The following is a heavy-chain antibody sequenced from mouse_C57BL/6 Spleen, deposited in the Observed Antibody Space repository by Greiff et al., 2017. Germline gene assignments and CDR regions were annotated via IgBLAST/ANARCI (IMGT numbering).Heavy chain of an antibody. D-gene: IGHD1-1*01. CDR1: GFTFSSYA. Sequence: EVKLVESGGGLVKPGGSLKLSCAASGFTFSSYAMSWVRQTPEKRLEWVATISDGGSYTYYPDNVKGRFTISRDNGKNKLYLQMSHMKSEDTAMYYCARDKDYYGSSYYYAMDYWGQGTSVTVSS. V-gene: IGHV5-4*01. CDR2: ISDGGSYT. J-gene: IGHJ4*01. CDR3: ARDKDYYGSSYYYAMDY.